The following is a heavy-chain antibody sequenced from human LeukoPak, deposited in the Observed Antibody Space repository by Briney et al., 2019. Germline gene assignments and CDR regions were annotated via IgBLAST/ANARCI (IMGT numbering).Heavy chain of an antibody. Sequence: ASAKVSCKASGYTFTSYGISWVRQAPGQGLEWMGWISAYNGNTNYAQKLQGRVTMTTDTSTSTAYMELRSLRSDDTAVYYCARAAGNTYGSGSYYGDYWGQGTLVTVSS. V-gene: IGHV1-18*01. CDR3: ARAAGNTYGSGSYYGDY. J-gene: IGHJ4*02. CDR1: GYTFTSYG. D-gene: IGHD3-10*01. CDR2: ISAYNGNT.